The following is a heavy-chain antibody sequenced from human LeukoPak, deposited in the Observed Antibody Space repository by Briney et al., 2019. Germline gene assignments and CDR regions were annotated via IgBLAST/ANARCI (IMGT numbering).Heavy chain of an antibody. CDR2: IDPSDSYT. CDR3: ARRSGYATEFDY. Sequence: GESLKISCKGSGYSFTSYWISWVRQMPGKGLEWMGRIDPSDSYTNYSPSFQGHVTISADKSISTVYLQWSSLKASDTAMYYCARRSGYATEFDYWGQGTLVTVSS. J-gene: IGHJ4*02. V-gene: IGHV5-10-1*01. CDR1: GYSFTSYW. D-gene: IGHD3-9*01.